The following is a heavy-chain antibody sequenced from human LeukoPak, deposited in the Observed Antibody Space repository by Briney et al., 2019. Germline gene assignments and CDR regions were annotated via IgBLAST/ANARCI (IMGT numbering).Heavy chain of an antibody. CDR2: IYPGDSDT. V-gene: IGHV5-51*01. CDR3: ARRSSSFYYYYYMDG. D-gene: IGHD6-6*01. J-gene: IGHJ6*03. CDR1: GYSFTSYW. Sequence: GESLKFSCTGSGYSFTSYWIGWVRQMPGKGLEWMGIIYPGDSDTRYSPSFQGQVTISADKSISTAYLQWSSLKASDTAMYYCARRSSSFYYYYYMDGWGKGTTVTVSS.